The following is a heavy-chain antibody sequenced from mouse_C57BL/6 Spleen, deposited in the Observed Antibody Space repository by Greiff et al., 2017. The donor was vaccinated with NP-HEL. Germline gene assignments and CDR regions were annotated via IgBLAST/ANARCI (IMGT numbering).Heavy chain of an antibody. CDR3: ARPPYYYDSNYYFDY. Sequence: QVQLQQSGPELVKPGASVKISCKASGYAFSSSWMNWVKQRPGKGLEWIGRIYPGDGDTNYNGKFKGKATLTADKASSTAYMQLSSLTSEDSAVYFCARPPYYYDSNYYFDYWGQGTTLTVSS. D-gene: IGHD1-1*01. CDR1: GYAFSSSW. V-gene: IGHV1-82*01. CDR2: IYPGDGDT. J-gene: IGHJ2*01.